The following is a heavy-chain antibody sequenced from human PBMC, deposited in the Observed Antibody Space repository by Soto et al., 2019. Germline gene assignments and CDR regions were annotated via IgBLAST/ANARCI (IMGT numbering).Heavy chain of an antibody. CDR3: ARLQIVAAIMEDGMDV. V-gene: IGHV4-39*01. CDR2: IYYSGST. J-gene: IGHJ6*02. Sequence: SETLSLTCTVSGGSISSSSYYWGWIRQPPGKGLEWIGSIYYSGSTYYNPSLKSRVTISVDTSKNQFSLKLSSVTAADTAVYYCARLQIVAAIMEDGMDVWGQGTTVTVSS. CDR1: GGSISSSSYY. D-gene: IGHD5-12*01.